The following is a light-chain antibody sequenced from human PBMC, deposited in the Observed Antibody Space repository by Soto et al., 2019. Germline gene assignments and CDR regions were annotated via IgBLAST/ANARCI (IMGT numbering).Light chain of an antibody. CDR3: QTWGTGIQV. Sequence: QLVLTQSPSASASLGASVKLTCTLSSGHSSYAIAWHQQQPEKGPRYLMKVNIDGSHRKGDGIPDRFSGSSSGAERYLTISSLQSEDEADYYCQTWGTGIQVFGGGTKLTVL. CDR1: SGHSSYA. CDR2: VNIDGSH. V-gene: IGLV4-69*01. J-gene: IGLJ3*02.